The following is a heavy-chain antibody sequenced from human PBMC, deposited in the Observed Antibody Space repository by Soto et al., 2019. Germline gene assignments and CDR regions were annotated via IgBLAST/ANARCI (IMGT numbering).Heavy chain of an antibody. CDR1: GGSISSGDYY. CDR2: IYYSGST. Sequence: QVQLQESGPGLVKPSQTLSLTCTVSGGSISSGDYYWTWIRQPPGKGLEWIGYIYYSGSTYYNPSLKSRVTLSVDTSKNQFSLKLSSVTAADTAVYYCARDVSRYYGMDVWGQGTTVTVSS. J-gene: IGHJ6*02. V-gene: IGHV4-30-4*01. CDR3: ARDVSRYYGMDV.